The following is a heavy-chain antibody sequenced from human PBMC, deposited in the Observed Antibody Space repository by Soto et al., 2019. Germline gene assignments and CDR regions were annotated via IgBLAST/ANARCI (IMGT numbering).Heavy chain of an antibody. D-gene: IGHD2-2*01. Sequence: PSETLSLTCTVSGGSISSYYWSWIRQPPGKGLEWIGYIYYSGSTNYNPSLKSRVTISVDTSKNQFSLKLSSVTAADTAVYYCAREGPAWAHYNWFDPWGQGTLVTVS. J-gene: IGHJ5*02. CDR1: GGSISSYY. CDR3: AREGPAWAHYNWFDP. CDR2: IYYSGST. V-gene: IGHV4-59*01.